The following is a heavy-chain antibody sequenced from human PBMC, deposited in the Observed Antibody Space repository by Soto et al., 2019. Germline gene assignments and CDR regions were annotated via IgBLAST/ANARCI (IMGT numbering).Heavy chain of an antibody. CDR3: ARGVARYCSGGSCYSGRFDP. J-gene: IGHJ5*02. V-gene: IGHV4-34*01. CDR2: INHSGST. D-gene: IGHD2-15*01. Sequence: QVQLQQWGAGLLKPSETLSLTCAVYGGSFSGYYWSWIRQPPGKGLAWIGEINHSGSTNYNPSLKSRVTISVDTSKNQFSLKLSSVTAADTAVYYCARGVARYCSGGSCYSGRFDPWGQGTLVTVSS. CDR1: GGSFSGYY.